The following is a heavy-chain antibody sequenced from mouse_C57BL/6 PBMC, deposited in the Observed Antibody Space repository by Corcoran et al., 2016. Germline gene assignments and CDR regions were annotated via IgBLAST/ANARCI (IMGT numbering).Heavy chain of an antibody. CDR3: AYSNSFDY. Sequence: QVQLQQSGAELARPGASVKLSCKASGYTFTSYGISWVKQRTGQGLEWIGEIYPRSGNTYYNEKFKGKATLTADKSSSTAYMELRSLTSEDSAVYFCAYSNSFDYWGQGTTLTVSS. J-gene: IGHJ2*01. CDR2: IYPRSGNT. D-gene: IGHD2-5*01. CDR1: GYTFTSYG. V-gene: IGHV1-81*01.